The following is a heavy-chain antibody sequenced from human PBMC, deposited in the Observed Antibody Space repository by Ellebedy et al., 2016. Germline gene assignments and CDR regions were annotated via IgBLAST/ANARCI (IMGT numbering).Heavy chain of an antibody. V-gene: IGHV3-23*01. CDR1: GLTFSHFA. J-gene: IGHJ5*02. D-gene: IGHD2-8*01. Sequence: GESLKISXRGSGLTFSHFALSWVRQAPGKRLEWISAISASGNHTYVADSVKGRFTISRDNSDNTLYLQMSNVRADDAATYYCARDRVFCSDDACFGWFDPWGQGALVTVSS. CDR2: ISASGNHT. CDR3: ARDRVFCSDDACFGWFDP.